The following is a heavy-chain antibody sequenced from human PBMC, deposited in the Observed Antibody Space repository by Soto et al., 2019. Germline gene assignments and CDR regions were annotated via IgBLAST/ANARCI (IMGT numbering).Heavy chain of an antibody. CDR1: GFTFSSYA. J-gene: IGHJ4*02. Sequence: EVQLLESGGGLVQPGGSLRLSCAASGFTFSSYAMSWVRQAPGQGLEWVSLITSSGGSTYYADSVKGRFTISRDNSNNKLYPQMNSLRDEDTAVYYFAKAGSGYHDRLDYWGQGTLGTVSS. V-gene: IGHV3-23*01. CDR2: ITSSGGST. CDR3: AKAGSGYHDRLDY. D-gene: IGHD3-22*01.